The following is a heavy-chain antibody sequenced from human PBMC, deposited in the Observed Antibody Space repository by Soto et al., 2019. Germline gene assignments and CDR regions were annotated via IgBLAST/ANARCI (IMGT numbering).Heavy chain of an antibody. D-gene: IGHD6-19*01. CDR2: ISGSGYST. CDR3: AKGRSESYFDY. J-gene: IGHJ4*02. CDR1: GLTFSRYD. Sequence: EVQLLESGGGLVQPGGSLRLSCAASGLTFSRYDMSWVRPAPGKGLEWVSAISGSGYSTYYADSVKGRFTISRDNSKNTLYVQMNSLRAEDTAVYYCAKGRSESYFDYWGQGTLVTVSS. V-gene: IGHV3-23*01.